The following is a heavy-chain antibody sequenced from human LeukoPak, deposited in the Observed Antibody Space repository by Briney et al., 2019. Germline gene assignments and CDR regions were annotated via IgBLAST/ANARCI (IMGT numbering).Heavy chain of an antibody. CDR3: ARVVERQYYHYMDV. Sequence: SETLSLTCTVSGGSISSYYWSWIRQPPGKGLEWIGYIYYSGSTNYNPSLKSRVTISIDTSKNQFSLKLNSVTAADTAMYYCARVVERQYYHYMDVWGKGTTVTVSS. V-gene: IGHV4-59*01. CDR1: GGSISSYY. J-gene: IGHJ6*03. D-gene: IGHD1-1*01. CDR2: IYYSGST.